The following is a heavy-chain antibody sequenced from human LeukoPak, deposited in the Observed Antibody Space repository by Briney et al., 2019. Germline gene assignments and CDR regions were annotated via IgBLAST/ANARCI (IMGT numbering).Heavy chain of an antibody. CDR3: AKTGTPWYYFDY. CDR1: EFTFSSFW. D-gene: IGHD1-1*01. Sequence: GGSLRLSYAASEFTFSSFWMTWVRQAPGKGLEWVANIKQDGSEKYYVDSVKGRFTISRDNAKNSLYLQMNSLRAEDTAVYYCAKTGTPWYYFDYWGQGTLVTVSS. CDR2: IKQDGSEK. V-gene: IGHV3-7*03. J-gene: IGHJ4*02.